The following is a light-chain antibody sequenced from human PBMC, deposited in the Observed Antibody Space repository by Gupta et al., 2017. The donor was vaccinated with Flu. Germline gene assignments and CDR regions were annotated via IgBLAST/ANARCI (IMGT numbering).Light chain of an antibody. Sequence: DVQMTQPPSSLSASVGDRVTITCRASQDVGSWLAWYQQKPEKAPKSLLYASSSLHTGVPSRFSGSGSGTVFTFTISSLQPEDFATYYCQQDASFPSTFGGGTKVEI. CDR2: ASS. CDR1: QDVGSW. CDR3: QQDASFPST. J-gene: IGKJ4*01. V-gene: IGKV1D-16*01.